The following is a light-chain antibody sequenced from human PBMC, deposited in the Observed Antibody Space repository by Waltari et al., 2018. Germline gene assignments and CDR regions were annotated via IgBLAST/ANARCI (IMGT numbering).Light chain of an antibody. CDR2: EET. CDR3: CSYSRSSPWV. CDR1: SRDVASFKL. V-gene: IGLV2-23*01. Sequence: QSALTQPASVSGSPGQSITISCTGTSRDVASFKLVSWFQQYPGQHPKRKIYEETGRPWGFSSRFAGSKSGNTASLSISGLQAEDEADYHCCSYSRSSPWVFGGGTKLTVL. J-gene: IGLJ3*02.